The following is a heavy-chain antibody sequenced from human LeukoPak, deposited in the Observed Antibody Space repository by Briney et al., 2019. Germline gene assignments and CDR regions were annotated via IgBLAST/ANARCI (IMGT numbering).Heavy chain of an antibody. D-gene: IGHD4-17*01. Sequence: GGSLRLSCAASGFTFSSYAMSWVRQAPGKGLEWVSAISGSGGSTYYADSVKGRFTISRDNSKNTLYLQMNSLRAEDTTVYYCAKGNGDYVRWYYFDYWGQGTLVTVSS. CDR1: GFTFSSYA. CDR3: AKGNGDYVRWYYFDY. V-gene: IGHV3-23*01. CDR2: ISGSGGST. J-gene: IGHJ4*02.